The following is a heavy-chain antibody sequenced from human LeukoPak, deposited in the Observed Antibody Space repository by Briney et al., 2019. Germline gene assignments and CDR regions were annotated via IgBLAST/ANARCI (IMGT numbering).Heavy chain of an antibody. CDR2: IRYDGSNK. D-gene: IGHD6-19*01. V-gene: IGHV3-33*01. J-gene: IGHJ6*02. CDR3: ARAGYRSGWPKPYYYCGMDV. Sequence: GGSLRLSCAASGFTFSSYGMHWVRQAPGKGLEWVADIRYDGSNKYYADSVKGRFTISRDNSKNSLYLQMNSLRAEDTAVYYCARAGYRSGWPKPYYYCGMDVWGQGAPVTVSS. CDR1: GFTFSSYG.